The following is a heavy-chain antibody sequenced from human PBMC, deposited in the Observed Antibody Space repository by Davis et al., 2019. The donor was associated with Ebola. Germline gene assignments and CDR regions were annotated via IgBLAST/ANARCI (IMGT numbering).Heavy chain of an antibody. CDR1: GFTFDDYA. CDR3: ALSGHCSSTSCEGDWFDP. V-gene: IGHV3-9*01. Sequence: PGGSLRLSCAASGFTFDDYAMHWVRQAPGKGLEWVSGISWNSGSIGYADSVKGRFTISRDNAKNSLYLQMNSLRAEDTALYYCALSGHCSSTSCEGDWFDPWGQGTLVTVSS. D-gene: IGHD2-2*01. CDR2: ISWNSGSI. J-gene: IGHJ5*02.